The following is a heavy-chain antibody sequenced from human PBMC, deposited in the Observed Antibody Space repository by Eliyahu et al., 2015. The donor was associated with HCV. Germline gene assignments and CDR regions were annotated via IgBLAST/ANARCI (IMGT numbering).Heavy chain of an antibody. V-gene: IGHV3-23*01. CDR2: ISGSGGIT. Sequence: EVQLLESGGGLVQPGGSLRLSCAASGFTFSSYAMSWVRQAPGKGLEWVSAISGSGGITYYADSVKGRFTISRDNSKNTLYLQMNSLRAEDTAVYYCAKDFRFCSSPSCYQPFDYWGQGTLVTVSS. CDR3: AKDFRFCSSPSCYQPFDY. CDR1: GFTFSSYA. J-gene: IGHJ4*02. D-gene: IGHD2-2*01.